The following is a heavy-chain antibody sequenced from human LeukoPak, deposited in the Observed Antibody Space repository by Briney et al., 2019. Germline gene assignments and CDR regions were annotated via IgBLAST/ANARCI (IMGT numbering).Heavy chain of an antibody. J-gene: IGHJ4*02. CDR3: AKETVKGDFWSGYPPLYYFEY. CDR1: GFTFSSYA. Sequence: GGSLRLSCAASGFTFSSYAMSWVRRAPGKWLEWVSAISGSGGSTYYADSVKGRFTISRDNSKNTLYLQMNSLRAEDTAVYYCAKETVKGDFWSGYPPLYYFEYWGQGTLVTVSS. CDR2: ISGSGGST. V-gene: IGHV3-23*01. D-gene: IGHD3-3*01.